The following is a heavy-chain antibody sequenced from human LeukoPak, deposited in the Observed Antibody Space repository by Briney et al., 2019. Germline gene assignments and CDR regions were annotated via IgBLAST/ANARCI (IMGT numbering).Heavy chain of an antibody. J-gene: IGHJ3*02. CDR3: ASHKYPVQAFDI. Sequence: SETLSLTCAVYGGSFSGYYWSWIRQPPGKGLEWIGEINHSGSTNYNSSLQSRVTLSVDTSRNQFSLILSPVTAADTAIYYCASHKYPVQAFDIWGQGTMVTVSS. CDR2: INHSGST. D-gene: IGHD2/OR15-2a*01. V-gene: IGHV4-34*01. CDR1: GGSFSGYY.